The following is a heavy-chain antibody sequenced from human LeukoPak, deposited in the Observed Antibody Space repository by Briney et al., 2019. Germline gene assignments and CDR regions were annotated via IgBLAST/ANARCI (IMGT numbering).Heavy chain of an antibody. D-gene: IGHD2-15*01. V-gene: IGHV4-34*01. CDR3: ARGAWATRLGS. J-gene: IGHJ4*02. CDR2: IYESGTT. CDR1: GESLNSYC. Sequence: SETLSLTCAVYGESLNSYCWSWVRQPPGEGLEWIGEIYESGTTEYNPSLKSRVTISMVPSKQQFSLSLSSVTAADTAVYYCARGAWATRLGSWGLGTPVIVSS.